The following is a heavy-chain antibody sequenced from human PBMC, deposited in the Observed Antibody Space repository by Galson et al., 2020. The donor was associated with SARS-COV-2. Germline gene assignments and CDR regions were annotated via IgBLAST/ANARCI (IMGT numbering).Heavy chain of an antibody. Sequence: GGSLRLSCAASGFTFRNHWMHWVRQAPGKGLVWVSRIRGDGSYTDYADSVKGRFTISRDNAKNTLYLQMNSLRAEDTAVYFCARDHFGYNSLDYWGQGTLITVSS. J-gene: IGHJ4*02. D-gene: IGHD5-12*01. V-gene: IGHV3-74*01. CDR1: GFTFRNHW. CDR2: IRGDGSYT. CDR3: ARDHFGYNSLDY.